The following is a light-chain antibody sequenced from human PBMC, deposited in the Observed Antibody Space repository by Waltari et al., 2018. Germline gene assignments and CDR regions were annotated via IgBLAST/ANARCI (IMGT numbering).Light chain of an antibody. CDR2: RNN. J-gene: IGLJ3*02. CDR3: AAWDDSLSGGV. CDR1: RSNIGGNF. Sequence: QSVVTQPPSASGTPGQRVTISCSGTRSNIGGNFVYWYQQLQGTAPKLLLQRNNQRPSGVPDRFSVSKSGNSASLTISGLRTEDEADYYCAAWDDSLSGGVVGGGTKVTVL. V-gene: IGLV1-47*01.